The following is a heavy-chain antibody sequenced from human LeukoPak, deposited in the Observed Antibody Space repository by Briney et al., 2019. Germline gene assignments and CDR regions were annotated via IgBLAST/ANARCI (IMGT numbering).Heavy chain of an antibody. CDR1: GFTFSSYW. D-gene: IGHD6-6*01. CDR2: ISGSGDNT. J-gene: IGHJ4*02. CDR3: AKWKYSNSGIDDY. Sequence: GGSLRLSCAASGFTFSSYWMSWVRQVPGKGLEWVSVISGSGDNTHYADSVKGRFTISRDNSKNMLYLQMNSLRAEDTAVYYCAKWKYSNSGIDDYWGQGTLVTVSS. V-gene: IGHV3-23*01.